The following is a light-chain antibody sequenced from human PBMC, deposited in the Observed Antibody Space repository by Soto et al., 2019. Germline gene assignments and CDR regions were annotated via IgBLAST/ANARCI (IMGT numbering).Light chain of an antibody. J-gene: IGKJ3*01. CDR2: DAS. CDR3: QQRSNWPT. V-gene: IGKV3-11*01. CDR1: QSVSTY. Sequence: DIVLTQSPATLSLSPGQSATLSCRASQSVSTYLAWYQQKPGQPPELLIFDASNRATDVPPRFSGSGSGTDFTLTISSLEPEDFAVYYCQQRSNWPTFGPGTKVHV.